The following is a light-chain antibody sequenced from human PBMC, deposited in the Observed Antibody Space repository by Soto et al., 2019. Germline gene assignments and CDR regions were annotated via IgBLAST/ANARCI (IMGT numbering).Light chain of an antibody. CDR1: SSNTGTNY. CDR2: RND. Sequence: QSVLTQPPSASGTPGQRVTISCSGSSSNTGTNYVYWYKHLPGTAPKLLIYRNDLRPSGVPDRFSGSRSGTSASLAISGLRSEDEADYFCSAWDDSLSGSVFGTGTKVTVL. CDR3: SAWDDSLSGSV. V-gene: IGLV1-47*01. J-gene: IGLJ1*01.